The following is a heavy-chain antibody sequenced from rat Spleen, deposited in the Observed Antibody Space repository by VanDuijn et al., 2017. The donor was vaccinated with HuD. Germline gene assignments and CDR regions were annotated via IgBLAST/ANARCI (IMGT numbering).Heavy chain of an antibody. CDR3: GRGITTTNVMDA. CDR1: GFTFSDYN. D-gene: IGHD1-10*01. J-gene: IGHJ4*01. V-gene: IGHV5-29*01. CDR2: ISSAGGRN. Sequence: EVQLVESDGGLVQPGRSLKLSCAASGFTFSDYNMAWVRQAPTKGLEWVATISSAGGRNFYRDSVKGRFTVSRDNAKSTLYLQVNSLQTEDTATYYCGRGITTTNVMDAWGQGASVTVSS.